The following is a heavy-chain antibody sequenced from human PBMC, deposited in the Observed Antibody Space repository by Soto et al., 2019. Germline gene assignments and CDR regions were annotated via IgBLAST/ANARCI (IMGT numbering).Heavy chain of an antibody. J-gene: IGHJ6*02. CDR3: ARVPVRKYYGAGSYNNYYFGMDV. D-gene: IGHD3-10*01. V-gene: IGHV4-30-2*01. Sequence: SETLSLTCAVSGGSISSGGYSWSWIRQPPGKGLEWIGYIYHSGSTKYNPSLESRVTISVDRSKNQFSLNLSSVTAADTAVYYCARVPVRKYYGAGSYNNYYFGMDVWGQGTTVTVSS. CDR1: GGSISSGGYS. CDR2: IYHSGST.